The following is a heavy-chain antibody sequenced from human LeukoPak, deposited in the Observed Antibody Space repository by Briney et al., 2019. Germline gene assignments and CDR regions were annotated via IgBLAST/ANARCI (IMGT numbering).Heavy chain of an antibody. CDR1: GGSISSSDW. CDR2: IYHSGST. Sequence: SETLSLTCAVSGGSISSSDWWSWVRQSPGKGLEWIGEIYHSGSTNYIPSLKSRVTISIDKSKNQFSLKLSSVTAADTAVYYCAGGSGYAFEYWGQGTLVTVSS. J-gene: IGHJ4*02. D-gene: IGHD5-12*01. CDR3: AGGSGYAFEY. V-gene: IGHV4-4*02.